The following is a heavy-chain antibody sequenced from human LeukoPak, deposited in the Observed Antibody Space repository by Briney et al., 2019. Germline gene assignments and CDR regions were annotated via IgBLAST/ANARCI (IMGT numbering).Heavy chain of an antibody. CDR2: IIPILGIA. V-gene: IGHV1-69*04. CDR3: ARVNEGDCSSTSCYALDY. D-gene: IGHD2-2*01. Sequence: SVKVSCKASGYTFTSYYMHWVRQAPGQGLEWMGRIIPILGIANYAQKFQGRVTITADKSTSTAYMELSSLRSEDTAVYYCARVNEGDCSSTSCYALDYWGQGTLVTVSS. J-gene: IGHJ4*02. CDR1: GYTFTSYY.